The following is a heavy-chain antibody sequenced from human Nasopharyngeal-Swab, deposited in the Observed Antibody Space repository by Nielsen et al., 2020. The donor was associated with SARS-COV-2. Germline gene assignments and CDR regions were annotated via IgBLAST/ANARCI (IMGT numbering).Heavy chain of an antibody. J-gene: IGHJ6*02. D-gene: IGHD3-10*01. CDR3: AKESGTWFGELLSGCMDV. CDR2: ISYDGSNK. V-gene: IGHV3-30*18. Sequence: GESLKISCAASGFTFSSYGMHWVRQAPGKGLEWVAVISYDGSNKYYADSVKGRFTISRDNSKNTLYLQMNSLRAEDTAVYYCAKESGTWFGELLSGCMDVWGQGTTVTVSS. CDR1: GFTFSSYG.